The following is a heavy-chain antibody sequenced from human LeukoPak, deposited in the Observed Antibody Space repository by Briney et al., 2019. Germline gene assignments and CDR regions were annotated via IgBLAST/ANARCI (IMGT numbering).Heavy chain of an antibody. D-gene: IGHD3-10*01. V-gene: IGHV3-23*01. CDR3: AKQGDYYGSGGYAFDI. CDR2: ISGSGGST. Sequence: GSLRLSCAASGFTFSSYAMSWVRQAPGKGLEWVSAISGSGGSTYYADSVKGRFTISRDNSKNTLYLQMNSLRAEDTAVYYCAKQGDYYGSGGYAFDIWGQGTMVTVSS. J-gene: IGHJ3*02. CDR1: GFTFSSYA.